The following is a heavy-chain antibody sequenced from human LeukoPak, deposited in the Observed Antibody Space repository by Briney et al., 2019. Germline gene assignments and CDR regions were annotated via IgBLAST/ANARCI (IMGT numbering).Heavy chain of an antibody. J-gene: IGHJ5*02. CDR2: IYYSGST. CDR3: ASQYNWTDGGWFDP. Sequence: SETLSLTCTVSCDSISIFYWSWVRQPPGKGLEWLGYIYYSGSTNYNPSLKSRVTISVNTSKNQFSLKMSSVTAADTAVYYCASQYNWTDGGWFDPWGRGTLVTVPS. V-gene: IGHV4-59*12. D-gene: IGHD1-20*01. CDR1: CDSISIFY.